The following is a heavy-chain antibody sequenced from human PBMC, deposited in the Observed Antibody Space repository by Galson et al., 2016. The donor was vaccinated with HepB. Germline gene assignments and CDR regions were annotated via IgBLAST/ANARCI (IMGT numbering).Heavy chain of an antibody. J-gene: IGHJ6*03. Sequence: SVKVSCKASGYTFIDYYMNWVRQAPGQGLEWMGWINPNTGGTNLAQKFQGRVTMRRDTSISTGYMELYRLSTDDTAVYYCASGAPLFDYYGSGGCFHMDVWGKGTTVTVSS. CDR1: GYTFIDYY. V-gene: IGHV1-2*02. CDR3: ASGAPLFDYYGSGGCFHMDV. CDR2: INPNTGGT. D-gene: IGHD3-10*01.